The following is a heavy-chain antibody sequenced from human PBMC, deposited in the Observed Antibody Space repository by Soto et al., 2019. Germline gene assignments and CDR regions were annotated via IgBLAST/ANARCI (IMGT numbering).Heavy chain of an antibody. Sequence: GGSLRLSCAASGFTFSDFAMSWVRKAPGKGLEWVSTFTAAGRNTFYADSVKGRFTISRDNSKSTLYLHVNSLRVDDTAVYYCAKMGGGNHPKHFHGWGHGTLVTVSS. J-gene: IGHJ1*01. D-gene: IGHD3-16*01. CDR3: AKMGGGNHPKHFHG. V-gene: IGHV3-23*01. CDR2: FTAAGRNT. CDR1: GFTFSDFA.